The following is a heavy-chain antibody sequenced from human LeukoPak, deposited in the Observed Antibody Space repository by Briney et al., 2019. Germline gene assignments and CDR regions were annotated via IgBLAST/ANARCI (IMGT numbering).Heavy chain of an antibody. V-gene: IGHV3-30*18. D-gene: IGHD4-17*01. CDR1: GFTFSSYG. CDR2: ISYDGNTQ. Sequence: GGSLRLSCAASGFTFSSYGMSWVRQAPGKGLEWVAAISYDGNTQHYADPVKGRFTISRDNSKSKVYLQIDTLTIEDSAVYYCVKPYPTLTTSSVLDTWGQGTLVTVSS. J-gene: IGHJ5*01. CDR3: VKPYPTLTTSSVLDT.